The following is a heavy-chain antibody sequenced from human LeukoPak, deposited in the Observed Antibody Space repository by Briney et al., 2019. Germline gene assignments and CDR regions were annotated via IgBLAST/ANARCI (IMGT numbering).Heavy chain of an antibody. V-gene: IGHV4-39*07. CDR1: GGSISSSSYY. CDR2: IYYSGSP. CDR3: ASGYSYDLFDY. D-gene: IGHD5-18*01. Sequence: SETLSLTCTVSGGSISSSSYYWGWIRQPPGKGLECIGSIYYSGSPYYNPSLKSRVTISVDPYKNQFSLKLSSVTAADTAVYYCASGYSYDLFDYWGQGTLVTVSS. J-gene: IGHJ4*02.